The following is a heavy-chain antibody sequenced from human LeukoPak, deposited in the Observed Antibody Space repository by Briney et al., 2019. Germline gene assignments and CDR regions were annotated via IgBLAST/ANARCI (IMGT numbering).Heavy chain of an antibody. D-gene: IGHD3-10*01. CDR3: ARDVRYYGSGTYYNVDYFDY. CDR2: ISYDGSNK. V-gene: IGHV3-30*04. CDR1: GFTFGSYA. Sequence: GGSLRLSCAASGFTFGSYAMHWVRQAPGKGLEWVAVISYDGSNKYYADSVKGRFTISRDNSQNTLYLQMNSLRAEDTAVYYCARDVRYYGSGTYYNVDYFDYWGQGTLVTVSS. J-gene: IGHJ4*02.